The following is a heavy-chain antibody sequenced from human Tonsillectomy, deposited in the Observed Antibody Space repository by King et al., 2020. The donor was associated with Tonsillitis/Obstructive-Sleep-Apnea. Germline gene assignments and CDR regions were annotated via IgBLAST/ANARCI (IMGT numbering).Heavy chain of an antibody. CDR1: GFSFSDYD. D-gene: IGHD3-16*01. CDR3: EGGSLYYYMDI. V-gene: IGHV3-48*02. J-gene: IGHJ6*03. Sequence: VQLVESGGGLVQPGGSLRLSCAASGFSFSDYDMNWVRQAPGKGLKWISHLRSRRIVISYTDSVKGRLPISRDNAKNSLYLQMDSLRDDDTAVYYCEGGSLYYYMDIWGKGTTVTVTS. CDR2: LRSRRIVI.